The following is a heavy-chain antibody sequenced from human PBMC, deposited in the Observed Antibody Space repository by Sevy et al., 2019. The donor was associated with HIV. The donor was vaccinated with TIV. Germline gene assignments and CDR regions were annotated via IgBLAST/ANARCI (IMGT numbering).Heavy chain of an antibody. Sequence: GGSLRLSCAASGFTFSSYGMHWVRQAPGKGLEWVAVISYEGSNKYYGDSVKGRFTISRNNSKNTRYLQMNSLGAEATAVYYCAKWSMGGARWLQLGAFDIWGQGTMVTVSS. D-gene: IGHD5-12*01. CDR1: GFTFSSYG. J-gene: IGHJ3*02. CDR3: AKWSMGGARWLQLGAFDI. V-gene: IGHV3-30*18. CDR2: ISYEGSNK.